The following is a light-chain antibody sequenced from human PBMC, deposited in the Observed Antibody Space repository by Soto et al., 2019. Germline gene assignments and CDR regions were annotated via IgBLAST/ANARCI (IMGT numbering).Light chain of an antibody. CDR2: EVN. CDR3: GTWDSSLNAYV. CDR1: SSDIGGYNS. V-gene: IGLV2-8*01. Sequence: QSVLTQPPSASGSPGQSVTISCTGTSSDIGGYNSVSWYQQHPGKAPRLMIYEVNKRPSGVPDRFSGSKSGYTASLTVSGLQTEDEAFYYCGTWDSSLNAYVFGPGTKVTVL. J-gene: IGLJ1*01.